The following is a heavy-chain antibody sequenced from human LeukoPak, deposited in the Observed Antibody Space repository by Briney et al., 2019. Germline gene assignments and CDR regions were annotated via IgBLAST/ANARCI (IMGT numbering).Heavy chain of an antibody. J-gene: IGHJ3*02. CDR3: ARLGIDYDILTGYIPDAFDI. V-gene: IGHV4-30-4*01. D-gene: IGHD3-9*01. Sequence: SETLSLTCTVSGGSIGSVDYYWSWTRQPPGKGLEWIGYIYYSGSTYYDPSLKSRVMISVDASKNQFSLKLSSVTAADTAVYYCARLGIDYDILTGYIPDAFDIWGQGTMVTVSS. CDR1: GGSIGSVDYY. CDR2: IYYSGST.